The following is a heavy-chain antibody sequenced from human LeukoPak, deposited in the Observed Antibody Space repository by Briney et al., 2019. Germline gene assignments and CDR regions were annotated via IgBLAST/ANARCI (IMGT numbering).Heavy chain of an antibody. J-gene: IGHJ5*02. Sequence: SVKVSCKASGGTFTSYAISWVRQAPGQGFEWMGGIIPIFGTTNYAQKFQGRVTITADKSTTTAYMELSSLRSEDTAVYYCASQYYYVSGSYYGRAWGQGTLVTVSS. D-gene: IGHD3-10*01. CDR2: IIPIFGTT. CDR3: ASQYYYVSGSYYGRA. V-gene: IGHV1-69*06. CDR1: GGTFTSYA.